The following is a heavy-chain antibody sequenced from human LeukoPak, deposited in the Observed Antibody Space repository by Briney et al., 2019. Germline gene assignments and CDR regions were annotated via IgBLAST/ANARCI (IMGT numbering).Heavy chain of an antibody. V-gene: IGHV4-39*01. D-gene: IGHD1-26*01. Sequence: SETLSLTCTVSGGSISSSSYYWGWIRQPPGKGLEWIGSIYYSGSTYYNPSLKSRVTISVDTSKNQFSLKLSSVTAADTAVYYCASSSGSYLYWGQGTLVTVSS. CDR2: IYYSGST. CDR3: ASSSGSYLY. CDR1: GGSISSSSYY. J-gene: IGHJ4*02.